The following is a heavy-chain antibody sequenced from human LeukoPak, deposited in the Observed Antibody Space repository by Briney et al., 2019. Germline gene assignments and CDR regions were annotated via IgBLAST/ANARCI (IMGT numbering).Heavy chain of an antibody. CDR3: ARGPVNYYDSSGYYRDY. D-gene: IGHD3-22*01. CDR1: GYTFTGYY. CDR2: INPNSGGT. Sequence: VASVKVSCKASGYTFTGYYMHWVRQAPGQGLEWMGWINPNSGGTNYAQKFQGRVTMIRDTSISTAYMELSRLRSDDTAVYYCARGPVNYYDSSGYYRDYWGQGTLVTVSS. V-gene: IGHV1-2*02. J-gene: IGHJ4*02.